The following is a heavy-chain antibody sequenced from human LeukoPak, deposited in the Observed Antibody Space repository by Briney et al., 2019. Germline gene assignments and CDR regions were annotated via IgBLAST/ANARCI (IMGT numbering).Heavy chain of an antibody. V-gene: IGHV4-34*01. CDR3: ARVSGGFHGAHFDY. J-gene: IGHJ4*02. CDR1: GGSFSGYY. Sequence: SETLSLTCAVYGGSFSGYYWSWIRQPPGKGLEWIGEINHSGSTNYNPSLKSRVTISVDKSKNQFSLKLSSVTAADTAVYYCARVSGGFHGAHFDYWGQGTLVTVSS. D-gene: IGHD2-8*02. CDR2: INHSGST.